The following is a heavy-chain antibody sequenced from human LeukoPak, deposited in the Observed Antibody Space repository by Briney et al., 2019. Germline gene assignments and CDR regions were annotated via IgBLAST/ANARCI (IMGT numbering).Heavy chain of an antibody. CDR2: IYRGGDT. CDR3: VRRFCGSSICYPGNMDV. Sequence: PGGSLRLSCAASGFTVSSNYMTWVRQAPGKGLEWVSVIYRGGDTYYADSVKGRFTISRDNSKNTLYLQMDSLRAEDTAVYYCVRRFCGSSICYPGNMDVWGKGTTVTVSS. CDR1: GFTVSSNY. V-gene: IGHV3-66*02. D-gene: IGHD2-2*01. J-gene: IGHJ6*03.